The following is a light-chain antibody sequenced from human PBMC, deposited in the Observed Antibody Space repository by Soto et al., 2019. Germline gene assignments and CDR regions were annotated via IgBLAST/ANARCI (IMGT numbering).Light chain of an antibody. J-gene: IGKJ4*01. CDR1: QGITSY. V-gene: IGKV1-9*01. Sequence: IQVTQSPSSLSASVGDRVTITCRASQGITSYLAWYQQKPGKAPKLLIYAASALQTGVSSRFSGSGYGTDFALTISNLQPADFATYLCQHLYSYPLTFGGGTTVE. CDR2: AAS. CDR3: QHLYSYPLT.